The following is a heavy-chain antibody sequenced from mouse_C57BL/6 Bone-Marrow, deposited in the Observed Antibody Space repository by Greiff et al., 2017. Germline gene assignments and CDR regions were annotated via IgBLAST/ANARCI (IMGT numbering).Heavy chain of an antibody. V-gene: IGHV14-2*01. Sequence: VQLKQSGAELVKPGASVKLSCTASGFNFTDYYIHWVKQRPEQGLEWIGRIDPEGGETKYAPKFQAKATLTADTSSNTAYLQLSSLTSEATAVYYCTRSLDDYDTNVWGQGTTLTVSS. D-gene: IGHD2-4*01. CDR2: IDPEGGET. J-gene: IGHJ2*01. CDR3: TRSLDDYDTNV. CDR1: GFNFTDYY.